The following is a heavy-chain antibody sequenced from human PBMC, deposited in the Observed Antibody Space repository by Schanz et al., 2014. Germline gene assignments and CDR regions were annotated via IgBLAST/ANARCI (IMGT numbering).Heavy chain of an antibody. CDR3: ARDKGGYYPFDY. V-gene: IGHV3-7*01. CDR2: IKQDGIEK. J-gene: IGHJ4*02. D-gene: IGHD3-3*01. Sequence: EVQLVESGGGLVQPGGSLRLSCATSGFTFSTYAMSWVRQAPGKGLEWVANIKQDGIEKYYVDSVKGRFTISRDNAKNSWYLQMTSLTADDTAVYYCARDKGGYYPFDYWGRGTLVTVSS. CDR1: GFTFSTYA.